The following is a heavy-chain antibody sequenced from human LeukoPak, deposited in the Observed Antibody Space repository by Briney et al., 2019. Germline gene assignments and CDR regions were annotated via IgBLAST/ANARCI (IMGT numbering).Heavy chain of an antibody. CDR1: GFTVSSNH. V-gene: IGHV3-53*04. J-gene: IGHJ4*02. D-gene: IGHD6-13*01. CDR2: IYSGGST. Sequence: PGGSLRLSCAASGFTVSSNHMSWVRQAPGKGLEWVSVIYSGGSTYYADSVKGRFTISRHNSKNTLYLQMNSLRAEDTAVYYCARAPPTAAGTLGDDCWGQGTLVTVSS. CDR3: ARAPPTAAGTLGDDC.